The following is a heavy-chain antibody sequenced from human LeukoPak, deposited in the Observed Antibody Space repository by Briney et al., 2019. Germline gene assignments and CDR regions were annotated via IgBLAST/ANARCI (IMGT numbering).Heavy chain of an antibody. V-gene: IGHV4-59*01. CDR2: IYYSGST. J-gene: IGHJ4*02. Sequence: SETLSLTCTVSGGSISSYYWSWIRQPPGKGLELSGYIYYSGSTNYNPSLKSRVTISVDTSKNQFSLKLSSVTAADTAVYYCARDSGMGATTFGYWGQGTLVTVSS. CDR3: ARDSGMGATTFGY. CDR1: GGSISSYY. D-gene: IGHD1-26*01.